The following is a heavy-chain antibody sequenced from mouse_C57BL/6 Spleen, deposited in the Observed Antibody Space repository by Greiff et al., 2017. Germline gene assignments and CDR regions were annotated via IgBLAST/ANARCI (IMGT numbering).Heavy chain of an antibody. V-gene: IGHV7-3*01. J-gene: IGHJ4*01. CDR1: GFTFTDYY. CDR3: ARYGSNYEDYYAMDY. CDR2: IRNKANGYTT. D-gene: IGHD2-5*01. Sequence: EVQVVESGGGLVQPGGSLSLSCAASGFTFTDYYMSWVRQPPGKALEWLGFIRNKANGYTTEYSASVKGRFTISRDNSQSILYLQMHALRAEDSATYYCARYGSNYEDYYAMDYWGQGTSVTVSS.